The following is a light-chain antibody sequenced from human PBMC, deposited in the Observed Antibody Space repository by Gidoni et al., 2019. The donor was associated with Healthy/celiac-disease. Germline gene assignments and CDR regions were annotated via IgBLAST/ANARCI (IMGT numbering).Light chain of an antibody. J-gene: IGLJ3*02. CDR3: SSYTSSSTLV. Sequence: QSALTQPASVSGSPGQSNTISCTGTSSDVGGYNYVSWYQQHPGKAPKLMIYDVSNRPSGVSKRFSGSKSGNTASLTISGRQAEDEADYYCSSYTSSSTLVFGGGTKLTVL. V-gene: IGLV2-14*01. CDR2: DVS. CDR1: SSDVGGYNY.